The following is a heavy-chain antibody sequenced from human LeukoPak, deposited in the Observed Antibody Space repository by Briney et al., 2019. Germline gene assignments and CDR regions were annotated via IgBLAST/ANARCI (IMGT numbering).Heavy chain of an antibody. CDR3: ARGGGDSNFDY. V-gene: IGHV3-30-3*01. J-gene: IGHJ4*02. CDR1: GFTFSSYA. D-gene: IGHD2-21*02. CDR2: ISYDGSNK. Sequence: GGSLRLSCAASGFTFSSYAMHWVRQAPGKGLEWVAVISYDGSNKYYADSVKGRFTISRDNSKNTLYLQMNSLRAEDTAVYYRARGGGDSNFDYWGQGTLVTVSS.